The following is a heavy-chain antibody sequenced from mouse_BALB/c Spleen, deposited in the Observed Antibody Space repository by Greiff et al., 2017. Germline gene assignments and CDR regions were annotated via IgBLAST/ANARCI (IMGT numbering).Heavy chain of an antibody. CDR2: IWSGGST. D-gene: IGHD1-1*01. V-gene: IGHV2-2*02. Sequence: VQLQESGPGLVQPSQSLSITCTASGFSLTSYGVHWVRQSPGKGLEWLGVIWSGGSTDYNAAFISRLSISKDNSKSQVFFKMNSLQANDTAIYYCARGLLRGYFDYWGQGTTLTVSS. CDR3: ARGLLRGYFDY. J-gene: IGHJ2*01. CDR1: GFSLTSYG.